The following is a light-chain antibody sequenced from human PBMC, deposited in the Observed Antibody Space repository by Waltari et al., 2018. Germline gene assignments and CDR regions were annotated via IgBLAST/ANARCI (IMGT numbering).Light chain of an antibody. CDR1: RSNIGAVYD. CDR2: RNN. V-gene: IGLV1-40*01. CDR3: QSYDSSLSGPVV. J-gene: IGLJ2*01. Sequence: QSVLTQPPSVSGAPGQTVTISCTGSRSNIGAVYDVHWYQQVPGTAPKLLIFRNNNRPSGVPARCSGSKSGTSASLAITGLRAEDEAYYYCQSYDSSLSGPVVFGGGTRLIVL.